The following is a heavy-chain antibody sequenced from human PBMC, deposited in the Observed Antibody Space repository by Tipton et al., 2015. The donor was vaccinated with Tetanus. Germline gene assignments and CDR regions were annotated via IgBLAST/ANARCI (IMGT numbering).Heavy chain of an antibody. V-gene: IGHV4-31*03. CDR1: GGSISSGGYF. J-gene: IGHJ5*02. CDR2: IYSRGDT. CDR3: ARDQGGGRVVRLNWFDP. Sequence: TLSLTCSVSGGSISSGGYFWNWIRQNPGKGPEWIGYIYSRGDTFYNPSLKSRVTISVDTSKNQFSLNLRSVTAADTAVYYCARDQGGGRVVRLNWFDPWGQGTLVTVSS. D-gene: IGHD6-6*01.